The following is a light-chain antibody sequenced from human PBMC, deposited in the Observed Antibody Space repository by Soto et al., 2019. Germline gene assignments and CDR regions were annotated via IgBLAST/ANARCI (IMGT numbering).Light chain of an antibody. J-gene: IGKJ2*01. CDR3: QVYGRSPLMYT. CDR1: QSVTNDF. Sequence: EIVLTQSPGTLSLSPGEIATLSCRASQSVTNDFLAWYQQKPAEAHRLLIYGASSRAAGVPDRFSGRGSGTYFTLTNSRLEPEDLAVYCCQVYGRSPLMYTCGQGTELGVK. CDR2: GAS. V-gene: IGKV3-20*01.